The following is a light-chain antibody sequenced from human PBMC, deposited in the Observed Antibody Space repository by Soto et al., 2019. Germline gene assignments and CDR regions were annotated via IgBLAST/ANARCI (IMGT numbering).Light chain of an antibody. J-gene: IGLJ1*01. CDR1: SSDIGAYDY. Sequence: QSALTQPASLSGSPGQSITISCTGTSSDIGAYDYVSWFQQHPGKAPKLMISEVNNRPSGVSYRFSGSKSGNTASLTISGLQADDEADYYCISYTVSRSYVFGTGTKVTVL. V-gene: IGLV2-14*01. CDR2: EVN. CDR3: ISYTVSRSYV.